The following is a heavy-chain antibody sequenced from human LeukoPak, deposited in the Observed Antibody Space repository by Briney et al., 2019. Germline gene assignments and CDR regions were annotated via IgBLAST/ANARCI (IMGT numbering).Heavy chain of an antibody. D-gene: IGHD6-19*01. CDR2: IYYSGST. CDR3: ARGDPGAYGQWLTVDY. J-gene: IGHJ4*02. V-gene: IGHV4-59*01. Sequence: SETLSLTCTVSGGSISSYYWSWIRQPPGKGLEWIGYIYYSGSTNYNPSLKSRVTISVDTSKNQFPLKLSSVTAADTAVYYCARGDPGAYGQWLTVDYWGQGTLVTVSS. CDR1: GGSISSYY.